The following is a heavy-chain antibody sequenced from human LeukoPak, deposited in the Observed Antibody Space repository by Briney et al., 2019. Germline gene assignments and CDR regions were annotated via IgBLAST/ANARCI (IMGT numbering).Heavy chain of an antibody. V-gene: IGHV3-30*04. J-gene: IGHJ4*02. D-gene: IGHD6-13*01. CDR3: ARDLIEYSSSWYGYY. Sequence: GTSLRLSCVASGFTFSSYTMHWVRQAPGKGLEWVAVHYADPVKGRFTISRDNSKNTLYLQMNSLRAEDTAVYYCARDLIEYSSSWYGYYWGQGTLVTVSS. CDR1: GFTFSSYT.